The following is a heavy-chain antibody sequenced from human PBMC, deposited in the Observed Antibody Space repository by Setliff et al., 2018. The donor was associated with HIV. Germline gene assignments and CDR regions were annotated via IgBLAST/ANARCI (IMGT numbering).Heavy chain of an antibody. CDR2: SFHSGST. D-gene: IGHD4-17*01. CDR3: ARHGYGDYAYLAL. V-gene: IGHV4-38-2*01. CDR1: GYSLTRGYY. J-gene: IGHJ4*02. Sequence: SETLSLTCSVAGYSLTRGYYWGWIRQPPGEGLEWIASSFHSGSTYYNPSLKSRVTISVDTSKNQFPLKLRSVTAADTAMYYCARHGYGDYAYLALWGQGTLVTVSS.